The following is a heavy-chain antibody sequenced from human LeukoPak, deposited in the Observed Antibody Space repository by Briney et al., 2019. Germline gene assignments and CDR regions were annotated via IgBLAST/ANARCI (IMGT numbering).Heavy chain of an antibody. CDR2: INPNSGGT. D-gene: IGHD3-10*01. J-gene: IGHJ5*02. CDR1: GYTFKSYG. CDR3: ARDYGSGSYYPPNWFDP. V-gene: IGHV1-2*02. Sequence: ASVKVSCKASGYTFKSYGISWVRQAPGQGLEWMGWINPNSGGTNYAQKFQGRVTMTRDTSISTAYMELSRLRSDDTAVYYCARDYGSGSYYPPNWFDPWGQGTLVTVSS.